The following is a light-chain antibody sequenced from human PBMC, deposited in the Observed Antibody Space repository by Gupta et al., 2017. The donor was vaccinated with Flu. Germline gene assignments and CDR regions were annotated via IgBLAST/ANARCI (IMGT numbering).Light chain of an antibody. CDR3: QQYFNSLWT. CDR1: QSLLSRSNNKNY. J-gene: IGKJ1*01. Sequence: DIVLTQSPASLSVSLGASTAINCKSSQSLLSRSNNKNYVAWYQQNTGQPPKLLISWAFTRESGVPDSFSGSGSGTDFTLTIGSLQAEDVAIYYCQQYFNSLWTFGQGTKVEI. V-gene: IGKV4-1*01. CDR2: WAF.